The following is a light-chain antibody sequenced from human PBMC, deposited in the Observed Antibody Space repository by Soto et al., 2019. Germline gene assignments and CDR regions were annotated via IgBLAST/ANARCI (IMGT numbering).Light chain of an antibody. CDR3: QQYNYWPRT. J-gene: IGKJ2*01. CDR1: QTVGSN. CDR2: DAS. V-gene: IGKV3D-15*01. Sequence: EIVMTQSPATLSVSPGERATLSCRASQTVGSNLAWYQQKPGQAPRLLIYDASTRATGIPARFSGSGSATEFTLSISSLWSEDSALYYCQQYNYWPRTFGQGTKLEI.